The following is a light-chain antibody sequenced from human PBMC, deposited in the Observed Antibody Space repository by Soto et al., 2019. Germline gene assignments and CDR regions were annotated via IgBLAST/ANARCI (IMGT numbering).Light chain of an antibody. J-gene: IGLJ1*01. CDR2: RGT. V-gene: IGLV2-23*01. Sequence: QSVLAQPASVSGSLGQSITISCTGTSSDVGAYDAVSWYQQHPGKAPQVIIYRGTKRPSGVSTRFSGSVSGNTASLTALGLQAEDEAEYFCCSSAPESTYVFGTGTKVTVL. CDR1: SSDVGAYDA. CDR3: CSSAPESTYV.